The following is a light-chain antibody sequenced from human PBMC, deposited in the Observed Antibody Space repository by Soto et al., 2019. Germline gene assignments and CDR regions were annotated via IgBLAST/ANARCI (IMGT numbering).Light chain of an antibody. CDR3: HQRQSWPRT. CDR1: QYVGTR. Sequence: IVVTQSPATLSSSPGETATLSCRASQYVGTRLAWYQHKPGQAPRLLIYYTSNRATGIPARFSGSGSGTDFTLTISSLAPEDFAIYYCHQRQSWPRTFGQGTKV. CDR2: YTS. J-gene: IGKJ1*01. V-gene: IGKV3-11*01.